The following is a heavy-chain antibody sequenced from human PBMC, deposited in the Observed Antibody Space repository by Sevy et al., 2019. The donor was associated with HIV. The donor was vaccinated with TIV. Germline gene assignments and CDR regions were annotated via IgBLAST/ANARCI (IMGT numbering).Heavy chain of an antibody. CDR2: ISSSSSYI. J-gene: IGHJ6*02. Sequence: GGSLRLSCAASGFTFSSYSMNWVRQAPGKGLEWVSSISSSSSYIYYADSVKGRFTISRDNAKNSLYLQMNSLRAEDTAVYYCARDGDIVVGTSGYYYGMDVWGQGTTVTVSS. CDR1: GFTFSSYS. CDR3: ARDGDIVVGTSGYYYGMDV. V-gene: IGHV3-21*01. D-gene: IGHD2-15*01.